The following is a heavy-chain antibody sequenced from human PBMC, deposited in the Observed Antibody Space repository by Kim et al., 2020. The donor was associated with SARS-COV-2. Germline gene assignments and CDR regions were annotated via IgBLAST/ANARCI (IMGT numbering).Heavy chain of an antibody. CDR2: STI. J-gene: IGHJ4*02. Sequence: STIYYADSVKGRFTISRDNAKNSLYLQMNSLRAEDTAVYYCARAGSILDYWGQGTLVTVSS. V-gene: IGHV3-48*03. D-gene: IGHD3-10*01. CDR3: ARAGSILDY.